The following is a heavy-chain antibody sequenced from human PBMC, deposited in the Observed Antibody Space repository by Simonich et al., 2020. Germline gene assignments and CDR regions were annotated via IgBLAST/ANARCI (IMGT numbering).Heavy chain of an antibody. CDR3: ASDGAYDTVVTGAY. CDR1: GFTFSSYE. V-gene: IGHV3-48*03. D-gene: IGHD3-9*01. CDR2: ISSSGSTI. Sequence: EVQLVESGGGLVQPGGSLRLSCAASGFTFSSYERNWVRQAPGKGLGGVSYISSSGSTIYYADTVKGRFTISRDNAKNSLYLQMNSRRAEDTAVYYCASDGAYDTVVTGAYWGQGTLVTVSS. J-gene: IGHJ4*02.